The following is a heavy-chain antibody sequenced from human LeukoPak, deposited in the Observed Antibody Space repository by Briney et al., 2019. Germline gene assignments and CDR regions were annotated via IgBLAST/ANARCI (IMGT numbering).Heavy chain of an antibody. CDR3: ARVRIAATEGPFDY. CDR1: GFTISTSS. V-gene: IGHV3-30-3*01. Sequence: GRSLRLSCVAPGFTISTSSMHWVRQAPDKGLEWVALLSYDGYENYYVDSVKGRFTISRDNAKNTLYLQMNSLRVEDTAVYYCARVRIAATEGPFDYWGQGTLVTVSS. D-gene: IGHD6-13*01. CDR2: LSYDGYEN. J-gene: IGHJ4*02.